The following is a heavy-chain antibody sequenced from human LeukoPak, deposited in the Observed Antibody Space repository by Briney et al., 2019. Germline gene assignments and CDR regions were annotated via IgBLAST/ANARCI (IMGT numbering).Heavy chain of an antibody. Sequence: ASVTVSCKASGYTFTSYYMHWLRQAPGQGFEWMGWSDPKTGATKYEHFLGRVTMTSDTSSRTAYMELTSLTFDDTAIYYCARANSYDNNGYSPELRYWGQGTLVTVSS. CDR3: ARANSYDNNGYSPELRY. CDR2: SDPKTGAT. CDR1: GYTFTSYY. D-gene: IGHD3-22*01. J-gene: IGHJ4*02. V-gene: IGHV1-2*02.